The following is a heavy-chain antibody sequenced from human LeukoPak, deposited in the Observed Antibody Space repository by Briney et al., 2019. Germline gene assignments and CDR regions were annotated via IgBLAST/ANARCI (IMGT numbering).Heavy chain of an antibody. CDR1: GGSISGSSYY. J-gene: IGHJ3*01. CDR3: AREVEWLDAFDV. Sequence: SETLSLTCTVSGGSISGSSYYWGWIRQPPGKGLEWIGSIYYSGSTNYNPSLKSRVTISVDTSKNQFSLKLSSVTAADTAVYYCAREVEWLDAFDVWGQGTMVTVSS. D-gene: IGHD6-19*01. V-gene: IGHV4-39*07. CDR2: IYYSGST.